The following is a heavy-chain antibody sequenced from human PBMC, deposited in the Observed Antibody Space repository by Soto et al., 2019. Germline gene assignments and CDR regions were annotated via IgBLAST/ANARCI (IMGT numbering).Heavy chain of an antibody. D-gene: IGHD2-2*01. CDR2: TYYRSKWYN. Sequence: QVQLQQSGPGLVKPSQTLSLTCAISGDSVSSNSSALNWIRQSPSRGLEWLGRTYYRSKWYNEYAVSVKSRITLHPDASKNQFSLQLNSVTPEDTAVYYCAREHQEVFDYWGQGTLVTVSS. J-gene: IGHJ4*02. CDR1: GDSVSSNSSA. CDR3: AREHQEVFDY. V-gene: IGHV6-1*01.